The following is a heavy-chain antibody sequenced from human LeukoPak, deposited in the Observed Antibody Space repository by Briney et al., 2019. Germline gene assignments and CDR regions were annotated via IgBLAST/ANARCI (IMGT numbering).Heavy chain of an antibody. CDR1: GFTFSGYE. D-gene: IGHD3-22*01. V-gene: IGHV3-48*03. CDR3: AREGRYYDNSGYFDY. Sequence: GGSLRLSCAASGFTFSGYEMNWVRQAPGKGLWWVSYMSSSGRMVYYADSVKGGFTISIDNAKNSPYLQMNSLRAEDTAVYYCAREGRYYDNSGYFDYWGQGTLVTVSS. J-gene: IGHJ4*02. CDR2: MSSSGRMV.